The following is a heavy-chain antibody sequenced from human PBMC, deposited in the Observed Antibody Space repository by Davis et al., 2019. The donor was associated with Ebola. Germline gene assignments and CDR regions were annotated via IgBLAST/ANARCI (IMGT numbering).Heavy chain of an antibody. Sequence: GGSLRLSCAASGFTFSDYYMSWIRQAPGKGLEWVSYISSSSSYTNYADSVKGRFTISRDNAKNSLYLQMNSLGAEDTAVYYCARGRRLLADAFHIWGQGTMVTASS. D-gene: IGHD2-8*02. J-gene: IGHJ3*02. V-gene: IGHV3-11*06. CDR3: ARGRRLLADAFHI. CDR1: GFTFSDYY. CDR2: ISSSSSYT.